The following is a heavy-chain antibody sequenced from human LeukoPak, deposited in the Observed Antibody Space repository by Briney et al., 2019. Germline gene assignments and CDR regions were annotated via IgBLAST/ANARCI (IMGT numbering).Heavy chain of an antibody. J-gene: IGHJ6*03. Sequence: SEALSLTCAVYGGSFSGYYWSWIRQPPGKGLEWIGEINHSGSTNYNPSLKSRVTISVDTSKNQFSLKLSSVTAADTAVYYCARGVACSSTSCHGAILLGHYYYYMDVWGKGTTVTVSS. CDR3: ARGVACSSTSCHGAILLGHYYYYMDV. CDR2: INHSGST. D-gene: IGHD2-2*01. CDR1: GGSFSGYY. V-gene: IGHV4-34*01.